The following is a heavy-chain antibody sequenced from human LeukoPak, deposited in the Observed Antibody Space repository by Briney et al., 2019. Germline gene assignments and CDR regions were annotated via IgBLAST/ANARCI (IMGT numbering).Heavy chain of an antibody. CDR1: GFSFSSYA. V-gene: IGHV3-23*01. D-gene: IGHD6-19*01. J-gene: IGHJ4*02. CDR2: ISGSGGST. Sequence: PVRALRISCAASGFSFSSYAMSWVRQAPVKGLEWVSAISGSGGSTYYADSVKGRFTISRDNSKNTLYMQMNSLRAEDTAVYYCAKGGWWAVAGFDYWGQGTLVTVSS. CDR3: AKGGWWAVAGFDY.